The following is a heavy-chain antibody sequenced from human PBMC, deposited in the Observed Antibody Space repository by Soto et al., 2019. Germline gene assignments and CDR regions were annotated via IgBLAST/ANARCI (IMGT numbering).Heavy chain of an antibody. CDR3: ARDNRRTMDRGVILPITDYYGIDV. D-gene: IGHD3-10*01. Sequence: QVQLQESGPGLVKPSQTLSLTCTVSGGSISSGGYYWSWIRQHPGTGTEWIGYIYYSGSTYYNPSLRSGATISVDTSKNQCTLKLSCVTAADTAVYYCARDNRRTMDRGVILPITDYYGIDVWGQGSTVTVSS. CDR2: IYYSGST. CDR1: GGSISSGGYY. V-gene: IGHV4-31*03. J-gene: IGHJ6*02.